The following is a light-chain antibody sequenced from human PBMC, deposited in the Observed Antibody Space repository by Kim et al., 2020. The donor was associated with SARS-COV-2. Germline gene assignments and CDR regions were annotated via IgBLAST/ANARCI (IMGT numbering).Light chain of an antibody. CDR2: AYD. Sequence: NFMLTQPHSVSESPGETVTISCTRSSGSIGTNYVQWYQQRPDSAPTTVIYAYDQRPSGISDRFSAFIDTSSNSASLTISGLRTEDEADYYCQSYDSANHWVFGGGTKLTVL. CDR3: QSYDSANHWV. CDR1: SGSIGTNY. J-gene: IGLJ3*02. V-gene: IGLV6-57*04.